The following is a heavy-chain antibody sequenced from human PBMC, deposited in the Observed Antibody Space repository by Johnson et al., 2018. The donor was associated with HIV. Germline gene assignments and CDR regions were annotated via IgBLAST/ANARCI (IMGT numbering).Heavy chain of an antibody. Sequence: QVQLVESGGGVVQPGRSLRLSCAASGFTFSDYYMSWIRQAPGKGLEWVSYISSSGSTIYYADSVKGRFTISRDNAKNSLYLQMNSLRAEDTAVYYCAREYPRLLEMATIIDAFDIWGQVTMVTVSS. J-gene: IGHJ3*02. CDR1: GFTFSDYY. V-gene: IGHV3-11*04. CDR3: AREYPRLLEMATIIDAFDI. D-gene: IGHD5-24*01. CDR2: ISSSGSTI.